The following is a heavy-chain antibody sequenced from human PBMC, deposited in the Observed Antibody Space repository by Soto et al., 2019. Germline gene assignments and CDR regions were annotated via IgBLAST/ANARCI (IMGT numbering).Heavy chain of an antibody. CDR2: VFHSGNT. V-gene: IGHV4-4*02. CDR3: ARDLGHGEPYEPMGKRYFYYGVDV. Sequence: QVQLQESGPGLVKPSGTLSLTCVVSGASISSDNWWSWVRQSPAKGLEWIGEVFHSGNTNYNPSLRSRVSILVDKSKNQFSLKLTSVTAADTATYFCARDLGHGEPYEPMGKRYFYYGVDVWGQGTTVTVSS. J-gene: IGHJ6*02. D-gene: IGHD3-10*01. CDR1: GASISSDNW.